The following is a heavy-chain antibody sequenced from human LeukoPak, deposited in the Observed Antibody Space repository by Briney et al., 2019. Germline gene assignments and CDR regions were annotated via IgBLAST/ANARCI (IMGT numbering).Heavy chain of an antibody. CDR1: GFTFSSYA. J-gene: IGHJ6*02. Sequence: PGGSLRLSCAASGFTFSSYAMHWVRQAPGKGLEWVAVISYDGSNKYYADSVKGRFTISRDNSKNTLYLQMNSLRAEDTAVYYCARDRDGCTYYYGMDVWGQGTTVTVSS. D-gene: IGHD6-19*01. CDR2: ISYDGSNK. CDR3: ARDRDGCTYYYGMDV. V-gene: IGHV3-30-3*01.